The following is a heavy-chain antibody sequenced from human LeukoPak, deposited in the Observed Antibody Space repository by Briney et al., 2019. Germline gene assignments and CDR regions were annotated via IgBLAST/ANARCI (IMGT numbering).Heavy chain of an antibody. V-gene: IGHV4-39*01. CDR3: ARWGYDILTGYYFPDY. D-gene: IGHD3-9*01. CDR2: IYYSGST. Sequence: PSETLSLTCTVSGGSISSSSYYWGWIRQPPGKGLEWIGSIYYSGSTYYNPSLKSRVTISVDTSKNQFSLKLSSVTAADTAVYYCARWGYDILTGYYFPDYWGQGTLVTVSS. J-gene: IGHJ4*02. CDR1: GGSISSSSYY.